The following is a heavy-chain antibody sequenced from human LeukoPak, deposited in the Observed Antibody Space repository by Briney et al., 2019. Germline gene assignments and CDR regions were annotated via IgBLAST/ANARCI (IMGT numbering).Heavy chain of an antibody. CDR1: GYTFTSYG. CDR3: ARGHYYDSSGYYYRRNFYYYYGMDV. V-gene: IGHV1-18*01. J-gene: IGHJ6*02. CDR2: LSAYNGNP. Sequence: GASVKVSCKASGYTFTSYGISWVRQAPGQGLEWMGWLSAYNGNPNYAQKLQGRVTMTTDTSTSTAYMELRSLRSDDTAVYYCARGHYYDSSGYYYRRNFYYYYGMDVWGQGTTVTVSS. D-gene: IGHD3-22*01.